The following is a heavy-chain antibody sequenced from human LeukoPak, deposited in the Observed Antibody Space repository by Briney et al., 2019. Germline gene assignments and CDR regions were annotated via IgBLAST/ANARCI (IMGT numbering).Heavy chain of an antibody. Sequence: GGSLRLSCVASGLRFXSYAMNWVRQAPGKGLECXXXXSDDSSFTYYAXSVXXXSAISRDDSKNTLYLQMNNLKVEDTAVYYCAKGRCSGVGCDSFHSWGQGALVTVSS. D-gene: IGHD2-15*01. CDR3: AKGRCSGVGCDSFHS. CDR2: XSDDSSFT. J-gene: IGHJ4*02. CDR1: GLRFXSYA. V-gene: IGHV3-23*01.